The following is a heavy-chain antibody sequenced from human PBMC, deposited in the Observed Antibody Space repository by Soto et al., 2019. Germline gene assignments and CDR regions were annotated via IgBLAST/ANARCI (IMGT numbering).Heavy chain of an antibody. CDR1: GYTFTSYD. V-gene: IGHV1-8*01. Sequence: QVQLVQSGAEVKKPGASVKVSCKASGYTFTSYDINWVRQATGQGLEWMGWMNPNSGNTGYAQKFQGRVTMIRNTSISTAYMELSSLRSEDTAVYYCAGTYSSGRITEYFQHWGQGTLVTVSS. CDR2: MNPNSGNT. D-gene: IGHD6-19*01. J-gene: IGHJ1*01. CDR3: AGTYSSGRITEYFQH.